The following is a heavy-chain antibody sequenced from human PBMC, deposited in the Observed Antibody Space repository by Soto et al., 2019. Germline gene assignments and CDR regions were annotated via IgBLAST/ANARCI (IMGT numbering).Heavy chain of an antibody. J-gene: IGHJ4*02. CDR2: LDPSESQT. CDR3: ARRIYAADVGPNFPYYFDS. CDR1: GYSFGGYW. D-gene: IGHD5-12*01. Sequence: PGEFLKICWNGSGYSFGGYWIAGGGHKQGKGLEWIGRLDPSESQTYCGSSWRGQVTISATKSITTVFLQWSSLRASDTAMYYCARRIYAADVGPNFPYYFDSWGQETPVTVSS. V-gene: IGHV5-10-1*01.